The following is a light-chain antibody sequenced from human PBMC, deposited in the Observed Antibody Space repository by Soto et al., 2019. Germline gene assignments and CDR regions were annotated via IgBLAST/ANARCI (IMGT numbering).Light chain of an antibody. CDR2: AAS. V-gene: IGKV3-20*01. Sequence: EIVLTQSPGTLSLSPGERATLSCRASQTVSSNYLAWYQQKPGQAPRLLIYAASTRATGIPDRFSGSGSGTDFTLSISRLEPEDFATYYCQQSYSTPPWTFGQGTKVEIK. CDR3: QQSYSTPPWT. CDR1: QTVSSNY. J-gene: IGKJ1*01.